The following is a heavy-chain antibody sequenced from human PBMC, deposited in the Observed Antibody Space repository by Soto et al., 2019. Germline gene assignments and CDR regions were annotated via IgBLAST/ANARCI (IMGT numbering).Heavy chain of an antibody. CDR2: IYSGGST. V-gene: IGHV3-53*01. Sequence: EMQLVESGGGLIQPGGSLRLSCAASGFTVSSNFMSWVRQAPGKGLEWVSVIYSGGSTYYAASVKGRFTISRDNSKNTLYLQMNSLRAEDTAVYYCAKNLWDYGDYGYWGQGTLVTVSS. D-gene: IGHD4-17*01. CDR1: GFTVSSNF. J-gene: IGHJ4*02. CDR3: AKNLWDYGDYGY.